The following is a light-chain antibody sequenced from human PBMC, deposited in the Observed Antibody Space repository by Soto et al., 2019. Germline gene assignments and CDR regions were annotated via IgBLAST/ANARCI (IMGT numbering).Light chain of an antibody. CDR3: QQYGSSTYT. CDR1: QSVSSNH. V-gene: IGKV3-20*01. J-gene: IGKJ2*01. Sequence: EIVLTQSPGSLSLSPRETATLSCRASQSVSSNHLARYQQKPGQAPRLLIYGASRRATGIPDRFSGSGSGSDFTLTISRLEPEDFAMYYCQQYGSSTYTFGQGTKVEIK. CDR2: GAS.